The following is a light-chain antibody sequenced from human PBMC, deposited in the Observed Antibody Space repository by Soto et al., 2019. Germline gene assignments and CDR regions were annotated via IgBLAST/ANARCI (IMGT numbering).Light chain of an antibody. CDR3: QQSYSTPPT. Sequence: DIQMTQSPSSLSASLGDRVTITCRTSQNIYNSLNWYQQKAGRAPAVLIYGASNLQGGVPLRFSGSGSGTDFTLTISSLQPEDFATYYCQQSYSTPPTFGQGTNLEIK. V-gene: IGKV1-39*01. CDR1: QNIYNS. J-gene: IGKJ2*01. CDR2: GAS.